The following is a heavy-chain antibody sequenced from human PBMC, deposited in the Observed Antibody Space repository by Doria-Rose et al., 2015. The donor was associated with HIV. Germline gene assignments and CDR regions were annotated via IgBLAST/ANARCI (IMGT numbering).Heavy chain of an antibody. D-gene: IGHD6-13*01. V-gene: IGHV2-26*01. CDR3: ARIKSSRWYHKYYFDF. J-gene: IGHJ4*02. CDR1: GVSLSSPGMG. Sequence: SGPVLVKPTETLTLTCTVSGVSLSSPGMGVSWIRQPPGNALEWLANTFSDDERSYSTSLKSRLTISRGTSKSQVVLTMTDMDPADTATYYCARIKSSRWYHKYYFDFWGQGTLVIVSA. CDR2: TFSDDER.